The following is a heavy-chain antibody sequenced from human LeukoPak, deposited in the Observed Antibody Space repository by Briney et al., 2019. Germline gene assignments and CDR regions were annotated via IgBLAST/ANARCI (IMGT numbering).Heavy chain of an antibody. CDR3: ASGYSYLYYYYYMDV. D-gene: IGHD5-18*01. Sequence: SETLSLTCAVSGASFSGYYWNWIRQFPGKGLEWIGEIYHSGSTNYNPSLKSRVTISVDKSKNQFSLKLSSVTAADTAVYYCASGYSYLYYYYYMDVWGKGTTVTVSS. J-gene: IGHJ6*03. CDR1: GASFSGYY. CDR2: IYHSGST. V-gene: IGHV4-34*01.